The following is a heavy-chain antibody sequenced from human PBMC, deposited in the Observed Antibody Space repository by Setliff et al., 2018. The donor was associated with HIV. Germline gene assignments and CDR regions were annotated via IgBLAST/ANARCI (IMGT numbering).Heavy chain of an antibody. CDR3: ARGEFYCGTDCCWSSFDY. J-gene: IGHJ4*02. CDR1: GGSISSGAYY. D-gene: IGHD2-21*02. Sequence: SETLSLTCTVSGGSISSGAYYWSWIRQHPGKGLEWIGYIYYSGSTYYNPSLKSRITISVDTSKNHFSLRLSSVTAADTAVYYCARGEFYCGTDCCWSSFDYWGQGILVTVSS. V-gene: IGHV4-30-4*08. CDR2: IYYSGST.